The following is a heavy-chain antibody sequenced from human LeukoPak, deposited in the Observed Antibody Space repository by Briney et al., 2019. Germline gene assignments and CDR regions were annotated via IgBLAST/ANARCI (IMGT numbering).Heavy chain of an antibody. CDR2: IYTSGTT. CDR1: GGSISSGSYY. V-gene: IGHV4-61*02. CDR3: ARVKAVVTPWVFDY. D-gene: IGHD4-23*01. J-gene: IGHJ4*02. Sequence: SGTLSLTCTVSGGSISSGSYYWSWIRQPAGKGLEWIGRIYTSGTTNYNPSLKSRVTISVDTSKNQFSLKLTSMTAADTAVYYCARVKAVVTPWVFDYWGQGTLVTVSS.